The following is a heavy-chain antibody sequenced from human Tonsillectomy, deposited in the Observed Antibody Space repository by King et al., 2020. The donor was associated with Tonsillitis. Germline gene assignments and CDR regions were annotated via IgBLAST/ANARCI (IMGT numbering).Heavy chain of an antibody. CDR3: AKALGTAILHWYFDL. CDR2: IYHSGNT. J-gene: IGHJ2*01. CDR1: GGSISSGDYS. Sequence: LQLQESGSGLVKPSQTLSLTCAVSGGSISSGDYSWSWIRQPPGKGLEWIGYIYHSGNTYYNPSLKSRVTISVDRSKNQFSLRLSSVTAADTAVYYCAKALGTAILHWYFDLWGRCTLSLSPQ. V-gene: IGHV4-30-2*01. D-gene: IGHD5-18*01.